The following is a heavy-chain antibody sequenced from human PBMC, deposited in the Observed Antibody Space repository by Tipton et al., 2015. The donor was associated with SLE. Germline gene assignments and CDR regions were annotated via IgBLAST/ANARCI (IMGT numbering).Heavy chain of an antibody. V-gene: IGHV1-46*01. D-gene: IGHD3-9*01. CDR3: ARGHLDILTGNLDY. CDR1: GYTFTTHY. CDR2: INPTGGTT. J-gene: IGHJ4*02. Sequence: QLVQSGAEVEKPGASLKISCKASGYTFTTHYMHWVRQAPGQGLEWMGVINPTGGTTKYAQNFQGRVTMTRDTSTSTVYMELSSLRAEDTAVYFCARGHLDILTGNLDYWGQGTLVTVSS.